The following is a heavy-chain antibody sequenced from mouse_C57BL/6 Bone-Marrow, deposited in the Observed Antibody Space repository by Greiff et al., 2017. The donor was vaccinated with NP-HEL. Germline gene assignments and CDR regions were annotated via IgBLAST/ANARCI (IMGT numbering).Heavy chain of an antibody. J-gene: IGHJ1*03. V-gene: IGHV1-18*01. CDR3: ARRRKLYYGSSYWYFDV. CDR2: INPNNGGT. D-gene: IGHD1-1*01. CDR1: GYTFTDYN. Sequence: EVQLQQSGPELVKPGASVKIPCKASGYTFTDYNMDWVKQSHGKSLEWIGDINPNNGGTIYNQKFKGKATLTVDKSSSTAYMELRSLTSEDTAVYYCARRRKLYYGSSYWYFDVWGTGTTVTVSS.